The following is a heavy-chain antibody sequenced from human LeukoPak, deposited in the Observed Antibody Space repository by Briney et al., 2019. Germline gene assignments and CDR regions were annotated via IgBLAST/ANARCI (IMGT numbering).Heavy chain of an antibody. CDR2: INSDGSEG. J-gene: IGHJ4*02. D-gene: IGHD6-13*01. Sequence: GGSLRLSCAVSGFTFSGFWMSWSRQAPGKGLEWVASINSDGSEGYYAEVVKGRFTISRDNAKNSLYLQINSLRAEDTAVYYCARIAAAGTSFDYWGQGTLVTVSS. CDR1: GFTFSGFW. V-gene: IGHV3-7*03. CDR3: ARIAAAGTSFDY.